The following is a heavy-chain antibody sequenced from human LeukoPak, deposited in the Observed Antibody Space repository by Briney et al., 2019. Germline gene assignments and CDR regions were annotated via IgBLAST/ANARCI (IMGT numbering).Heavy chain of an antibody. Sequence: GASVKVSCKASGYSFTDYYMHWVRQAPGQGLEWMGWINPNSGGTNYAQKFQGRVTMTRDTSISTAYMELSRLRSDDTAVYYCARDLGYCSSTSCYLGFDPWGQGTLVTVSS. CDR3: ARDLGYCSSTSCYLGFDP. V-gene: IGHV1-2*02. D-gene: IGHD2-2*01. CDR2: INPNSGGT. J-gene: IGHJ5*02. CDR1: GYSFTDYY.